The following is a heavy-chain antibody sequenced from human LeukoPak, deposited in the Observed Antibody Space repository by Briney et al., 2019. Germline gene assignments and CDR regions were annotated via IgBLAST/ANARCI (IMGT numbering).Heavy chain of an antibody. V-gene: IGHV1-2*02. D-gene: IGHD2-2*02. CDR1: GYTFTGYY. Sequence: GASVKVSCKASGYTFTGYYMHWVRQAPGQGLEWMGWINPNSGGTNYAQKFQGRVTMTRDTSISTAYMELSRLRSDDTAVYYCARDLYRRYCSSTSCYTGDPWGQGTLVTVSS. CDR3: ARDLYRRYCSSTSCYTGDP. J-gene: IGHJ5*02. CDR2: INPNSGGT.